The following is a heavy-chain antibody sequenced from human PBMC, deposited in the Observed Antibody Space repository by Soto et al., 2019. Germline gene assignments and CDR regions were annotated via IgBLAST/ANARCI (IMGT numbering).Heavy chain of an antibody. CDR3: ARLHDYQNWFDP. J-gene: IGHJ5*02. V-gene: IGHV4-39*01. Sequence: AETPSLTCTVSGGSISSSSYYWGWIRQPPGKGLEWIGSIHYSGSTYYNPSLKGRVTISVDTSKNQFSLKLSSVTAADTAVYYCARLHDYQNWFDPWGQGTLVTVSS. CDR1: GGSISSSSYY. D-gene: IGHD4-17*01. CDR2: IHYSGST.